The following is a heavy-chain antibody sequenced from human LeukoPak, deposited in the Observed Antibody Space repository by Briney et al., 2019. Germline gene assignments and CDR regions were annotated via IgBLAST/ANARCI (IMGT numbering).Heavy chain of an antibody. CDR2: INGGAETT. CDR1: GFTFSRYL. Sequence: PPGGSLRLSCAASGFTFSRYLMSWVRQAPGKGLEWVSGINGGAETTYYIASVRGRFTISRDNSKNTLILQMNSLRAEDTAVYYCVKEDGDSTFRYLDSWGQGALVTVSS. J-gene: IGHJ4*02. V-gene: IGHV3-23*01. D-gene: IGHD3-16*02. CDR3: VKEDGDSTFRYLDS.